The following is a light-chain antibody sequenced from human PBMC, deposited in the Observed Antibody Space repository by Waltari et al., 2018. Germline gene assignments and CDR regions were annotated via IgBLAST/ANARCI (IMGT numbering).Light chain of an antibody. J-gene: IGKJ3*01. V-gene: IGKV1-9*01. CDR3: QQFDSYPIT. CDR2: GVS. Sequence: DIQLTQSPSFLSASVGDRVTITCRASQGIGSSLAWYQQKPGKAPNLLIYGVSTLQSGVPSRFSGSASGTQFTLTISSLQPEDFAVYNCQQFDSYPITFGPGTKVEIK. CDR1: QGIGSS.